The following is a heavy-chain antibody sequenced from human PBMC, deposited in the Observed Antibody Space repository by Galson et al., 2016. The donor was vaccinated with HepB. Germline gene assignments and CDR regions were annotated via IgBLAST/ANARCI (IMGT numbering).Heavy chain of an antibody. CDR2: IYWDDDR. V-gene: IGHV2-5*02. Sequence: PALVKPPQTLTLTCTFSGFLLSTSGVGVGWIRQPPGKALEWLALIYWDDDRRYSPSLKNRLTITKDTSKNQVVLTMTTMDPVDTATYYCARHAVASRLGSLGAFDVWGQGTMVTVSS. CDR3: ARHAVASRLGSLGAFDV. D-gene: IGHD6-6*01. CDR1: GFLLSTSGVG. J-gene: IGHJ3*01.